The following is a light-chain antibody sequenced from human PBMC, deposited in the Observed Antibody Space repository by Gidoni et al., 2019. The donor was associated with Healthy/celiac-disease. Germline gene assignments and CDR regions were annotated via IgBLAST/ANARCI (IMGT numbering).Light chain of an antibody. CDR2: DAS. CDR3: QPYDTLPWT. J-gene: IGKJ1*01. Sequence: DIQMTQSPSSLSASVGDRVTITCQASQDISNYLNWYQQKPGKAPKLLIYDASNLEAGVPSRFSGSGSGTDFTFTISSLQPEDIATYYCQPYDTLPWTFGQGTKVEIK. CDR1: QDISNY. V-gene: IGKV1-33*01.